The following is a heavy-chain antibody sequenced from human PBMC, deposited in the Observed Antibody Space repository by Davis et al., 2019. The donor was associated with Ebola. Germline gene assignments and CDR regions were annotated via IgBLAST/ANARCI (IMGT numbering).Heavy chain of an antibody. J-gene: IGHJ4*02. CDR3: ARDRAYSNYPFDY. D-gene: IGHD4-11*01. V-gene: IGHV1-69*04. CDR1: GGTFSSYA. Sequence: SVKVSCKASGGTFSSYAISWVRQAPGQGLEWMGRIIPILGIANYAQKFQGRVTITADKSTSTAYMELSSLRSEDTAVYYCARDRAYSNYPFDYWGQGTLVTVSS. CDR2: IIPILGIA.